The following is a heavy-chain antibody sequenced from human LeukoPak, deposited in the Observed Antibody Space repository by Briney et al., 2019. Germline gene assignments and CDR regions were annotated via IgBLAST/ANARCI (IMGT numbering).Heavy chain of an antibody. CDR1: GSSFTSYW. CDR3: ARRPVVGTVTAWYYFDY. D-gene: IGHD4-17*01. Sequence: LGGSLKTPCKGPGSSFTSYWIGWVRKLQGKGLGWMGIIYAGGSGTRYSPSFRGKVTISADESISTAYLQWSSLKASDTAMYYFARRPVVGTVTAWYYFDYWGQGTLVTVSA. J-gene: IGHJ4*02. V-gene: IGHV5-51*01. CDR2: IYAGGSGT.